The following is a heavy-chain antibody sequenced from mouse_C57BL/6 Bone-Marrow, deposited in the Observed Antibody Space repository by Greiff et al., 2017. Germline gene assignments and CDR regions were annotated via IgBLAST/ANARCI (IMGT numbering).Heavy chain of an antibody. V-gene: IGHV1-75*01. CDR3: ARWDYYGSSHWYFDV. D-gene: IGHD1-1*01. Sequence: QVQLQQSGPELVKPGASVKISCKASGYTFTDYYINWVKQRPGQGLEWIGWIFPGSGSTYSNEKFKGKATLTVDKSSSTAYMLLSSLTSEDSAVYFCARWDYYGSSHWYFDVWGTGTTVTVSS. J-gene: IGHJ1*03. CDR1: GYTFTDYY. CDR2: IFPGSGST.